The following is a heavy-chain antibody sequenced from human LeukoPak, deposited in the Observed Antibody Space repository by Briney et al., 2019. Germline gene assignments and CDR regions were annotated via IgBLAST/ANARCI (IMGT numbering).Heavy chain of an antibody. Sequence: GGSLRLSCAASGFTVSSNYMSWVRQAPGKGLEWVSVIYSGGSTYYADSVKGRFTISRDNSKNTLYLQMNSLRAEDTAVYYCARDNAKYYFDYWGQGTLVTVSS. CDR1: GFTVSSNY. D-gene: IGHD2-8*01. J-gene: IGHJ4*02. V-gene: IGHV3-66*01. CDR2: IYSGGST. CDR3: ARDNAKYYFDY.